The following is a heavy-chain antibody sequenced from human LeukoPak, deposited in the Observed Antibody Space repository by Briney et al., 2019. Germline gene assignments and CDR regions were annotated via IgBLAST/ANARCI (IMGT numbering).Heavy chain of an antibody. V-gene: IGHV3-21*01. CDR1: GFTFSSYS. J-gene: IGHJ4*02. CDR2: ISSSSSYI. D-gene: IGHD6-19*01. CDR3: AKLLYSSVHSRRTQDY. Sequence: GGSLRLSCAASGFTFSSYSMNWVRQAPGKGLEWVSSISSSSSYIYYADSVKGRFTISRDNAKNSLYLQMNSLRAEDTAVYYRAKLLYSSVHSRRTQDYWGQGTLVTVSS.